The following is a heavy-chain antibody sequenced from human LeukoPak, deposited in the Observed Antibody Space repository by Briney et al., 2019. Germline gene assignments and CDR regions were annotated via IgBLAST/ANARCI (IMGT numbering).Heavy chain of an antibody. D-gene: IGHD1-26*01. CDR1: GFTFSSYR. CDR2: INRNSSEI. Sequence: GGSLRLSCAASGFTFSSYRMNWVRQAPGKGLEWVSNINRNSSEIYYADSVKGRFTISRDNAKNTLYLQMNSLRAEDTAVYYCARVWELPLFDWWGQGSLVTVYS. CDR3: ARVWELPLFDW. V-gene: IGHV3-21*05. J-gene: IGHJ4*02.